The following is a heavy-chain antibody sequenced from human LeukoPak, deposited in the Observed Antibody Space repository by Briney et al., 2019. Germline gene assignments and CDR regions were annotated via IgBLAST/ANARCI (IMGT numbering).Heavy chain of an antibody. J-gene: IGHJ6*02. V-gene: IGHV4-4*07. CDR2: IYTSGST. Sequence: PSETLSLTCTVSGGSISSYYWSRIRQPAGKGLEWIGRIYTSGSTNYNPSLKSRVTMSVDTSKNQFSLKLSSVTAADTAVYYCARGPCSGGSCHMDVWGQGTTVTVSS. CDR1: GGSISSYY. CDR3: ARGPCSGGSCHMDV. D-gene: IGHD2-15*01.